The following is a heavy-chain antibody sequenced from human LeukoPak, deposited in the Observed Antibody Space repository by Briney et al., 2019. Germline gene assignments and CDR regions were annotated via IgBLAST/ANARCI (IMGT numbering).Heavy chain of an antibody. CDR2: ISGSAEKT. CDR1: GFAFSSHA. V-gene: IGHV3-23*01. Sequence: GESLRLSRAASGFAFSSHAMTWGRQAPGKGLEWVSSISGSAEKTYYAETVKGRFTISRDSSQKILNLQMNNLRVEDTALYYFARGSTYDFWSGDALDVWGQGTMVTV. CDR3: ARGSTYDFWSGDALDV. J-gene: IGHJ3*01. D-gene: IGHD3-3*01.